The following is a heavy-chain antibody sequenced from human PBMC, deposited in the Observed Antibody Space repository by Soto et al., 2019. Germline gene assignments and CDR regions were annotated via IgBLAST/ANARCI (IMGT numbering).Heavy chain of an antibody. CDR1: GGTFSSYA. CDR2: IIPIFGTA. V-gene: IGHV1-69*06. CDR3: ARGYYCSGGSCYSSSIEYFQH. J-gene: IGHJ1*01. D-gene: IGHD2-15*01. Sequence: QVQLVQSGAEVKKPGSSVKVSCKASGGTFSSYAISWVRQAPGQGLEWMGGIIPIFGTANYAQKFQGRVTHSADKSTSHAYMELSSLRSEDTAVYYCARGYYCSGGSCYSSSIEYFQHWGQGTLVTVSS.